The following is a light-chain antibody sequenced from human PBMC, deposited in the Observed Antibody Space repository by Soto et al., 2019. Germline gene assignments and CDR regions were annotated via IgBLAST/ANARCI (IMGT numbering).Light chain of an antibody. CDR2: DVS. V-gene: IGLV2-11*01. CDR1: SSDVGGHNY. Sequence: QSVLTQPRSVSGSPGQSLTISCTGTSSDVGGHNYVSWYQQHPGKAPKLMIYDVSKRPSGVPDRFSGSKSGNTASLTISGLQAEDEADYYCCSYAGSYTFVFGTGTKVTVL. J-gene: IGLJ1*01. CDR3: CSYAGSYTFV.